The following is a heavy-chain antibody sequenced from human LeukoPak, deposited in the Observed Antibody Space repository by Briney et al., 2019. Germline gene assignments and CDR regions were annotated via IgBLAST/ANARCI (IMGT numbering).Heavy chain of an antibody. D-gene: IGHD3-9*01. V-gene: IGHV3-11*04. J-gene: IGHJ4*02. CDR3: ASLLYYDILTGYLDY. Sequence: GGSLRLSCAASGFTFSDYYMSWIRQAPGKGLEWFSYISSSGSTIYYADSVKGRFTISRDNAKNSLYLQMNSLRAEDTAVYYCASLLYYDILTGYLDYWGQGTLVTVSS. CDR2: ISSSGSTI. CDR1: GFTFSDYY.